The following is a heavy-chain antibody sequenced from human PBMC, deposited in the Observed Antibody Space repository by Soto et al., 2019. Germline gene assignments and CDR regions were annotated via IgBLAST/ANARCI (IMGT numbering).Heavy chain of an antibody. CDR3: AMGIYCSGGRCYPSFAY. Sequence: GGSLRLSCAASGFTFSDYYMSWIRQAPGKGLEWVSYISSSSSYTNYADSVKGRFTISRDNAKNSLYLQMNSPRAEDTAVYYCAMGIYCSGGRCYPSFAYWGQGTLVTVYS. CDR2: ISSSSSYT. D-gene: IGHD2-15*01. CDR1: GFTFSDYY. V-gene: IGHV3-11*03. J-gene: IGHJ4*02.